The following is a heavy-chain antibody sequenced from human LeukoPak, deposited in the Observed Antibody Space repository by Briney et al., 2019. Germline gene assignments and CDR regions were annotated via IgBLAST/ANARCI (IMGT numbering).Heavy chain of an antibody. J-gene: IGHJ4*02. Sequence: SSVKVSCKASGYTFTYYYMHWVRQAPGQGLEWMGLIKPNSGGTNYAQKFQGRVTMTMNTSISTAYMELSMVRSDDTAVYYCAARYYYDSSGRFDYWGQGTLVTVSS. CDR1: GYTFTYYY. CDR3: AARYYYDSSGRFDY. V-gene: IGHV1-2*02. CDR2: IKPNSGGT. D-gene: IGHD3-22*01.